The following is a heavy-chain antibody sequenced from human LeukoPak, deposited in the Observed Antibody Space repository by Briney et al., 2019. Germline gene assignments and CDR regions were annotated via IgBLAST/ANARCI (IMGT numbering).Heavy chain of an antibody. CDR3: AREPPGY. CDR2: IYTNGGA. V-gene: IGHV4-61*02. Sequence: SETLSLTCTVSGGSVTSGNYYWNWIRQPAGKGLGWIGRIYTNGGASYNPSLKSRVTISIDASKNQFSLKLSSVTAADTAAYYCAREPPGYWGQGILVTVSS. J-gene: IGHJ4*02. CDR1: GGSVTSGNYY.